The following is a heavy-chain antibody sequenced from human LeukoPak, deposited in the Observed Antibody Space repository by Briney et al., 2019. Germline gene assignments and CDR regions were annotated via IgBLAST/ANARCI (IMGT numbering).Heavy chain of an antibody. J-gene: IGHJ4*02. V-gene: IGHV3-21*01. CDR3: ARAPAYYYDSSGSILDY. CDR2: ISSSSSYI. CDR1: GFTFSSYS. D-gene: IGHD3-22*01. Sequence: PVGSLRLSCAASGFTFSSYSMNWVRQAPGKGLKWVSSISSSSSYIYYADSVKGRFTISRDNAKNSLYLQMNSLRAEDTGVYYCARAPAYYYDSSGSILDYWGQGTLVTVSS.